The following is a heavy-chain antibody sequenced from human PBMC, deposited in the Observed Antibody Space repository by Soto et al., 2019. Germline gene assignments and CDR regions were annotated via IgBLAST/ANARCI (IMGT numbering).Heavy chain of an antibody. CDR1: GVTFNTYA. CDR3: AKDRGRYCSGARCYLFDS. V-gene: IGHV3-30*04. Sequence: QVQLVQYGGGVVQPGRSLTLSCAASGVTFNTYAMHWVRQAPGKGLEWVAIVSYDGSNKYYADSVKGRFTISRDNSKSTLYLQINSVRAEDTAVYYCAKDRGRYCSGARCYLFDSWGQGTLVTVSS. CDR2: VSYDGSNK. J-gene: IGHJ4*02. D-gene: IGHD2-15*01.